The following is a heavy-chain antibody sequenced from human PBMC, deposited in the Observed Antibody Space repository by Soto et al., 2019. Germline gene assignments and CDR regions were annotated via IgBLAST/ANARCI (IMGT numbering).Heavy chain of an antibody. CDR3: ARVSWREKYGMDV. Sequence: GGSLRLSCAASGFTFSDSYMSWIRQAPGKGLEWISYITFSGNTVYYADSLKGRFTISRDNAKNSLYLQMNRLRAEDTAVYYCARVSWREKYGMDVWGQGTTVTVYS. J-gene: IGHJ6*02. CDR1: GFTFSDSY. V-gene: IGHV3-11*01. CDR2: ITFSGNTV.